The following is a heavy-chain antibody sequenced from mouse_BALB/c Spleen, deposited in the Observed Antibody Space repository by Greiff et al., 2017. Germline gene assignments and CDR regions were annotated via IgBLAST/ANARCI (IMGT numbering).Heavy chain of an antibody. J-gene: IGHJ4*01. V-gene: IGHV2-9*02. CDR2: IWAGGST. CDR3: ARERESFYYGMDY. CDR1: GFSLTSYG. Sequence: QVQLKESGPGLVAPSQSLSITCTVSGFSLTSYGVHWVRQPPGKGLEWLGVIWAGGSTNYNSALMSRLSISKDNSKSQVFLKMNSLQTDDTAMYYCARERESFYYGMDYWGQGTSVTVSS.